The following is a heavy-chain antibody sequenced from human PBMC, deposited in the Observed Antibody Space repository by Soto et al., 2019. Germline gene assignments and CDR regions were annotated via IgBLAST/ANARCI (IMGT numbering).Heavy chain of an antibody. V-gene: IGHV3-30*18. CDR3: VKGVTMVRGVILDWFDP. CDR1: GFTFSSYG. Sequence: QVQLVESGGGVVQPGRSLRLSCAASGFTFSSYGMHWVRQAPGKGLEWVAVISYDGSNKYYADSVKGRFTISRDNSKNTLYLQMNSLRTEDTAVYYCVKGVTMVRGVILDWFDPWGQGTLVTVSS. D-gene: IGHD3-10*01. CDR2: ISYDGSNK. J-gene: IGHJ5*02.